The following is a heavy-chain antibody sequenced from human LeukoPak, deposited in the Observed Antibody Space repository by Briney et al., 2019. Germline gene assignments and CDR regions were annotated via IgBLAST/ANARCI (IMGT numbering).Heavy chain of an antibody. CDR2: ITSDSGAT. J-gene: IGHJ6*03. Sequence: GGSLTLPCAASGFPFSTYNMNWVRQAPGKGLEWVSHITSDSGATHYADSVQGRFTISRDNAKNSLYLQMSSLRVEDTAVYYCARDISTFYYYYMDVWGKGPTVTVSS. D-gene: IGHD2/OR15-2a*01. CDR3: ARDISTFYYYYMDV. CDR1: GFPFSTYN. V-gene: IGHV3-48*01.